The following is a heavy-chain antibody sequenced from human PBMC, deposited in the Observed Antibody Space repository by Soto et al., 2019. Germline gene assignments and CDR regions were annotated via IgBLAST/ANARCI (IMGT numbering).Heavy chain of an antibody. CDR2: IYSGGST. V-gene: IGHV3-53*01. CDR1: GFTVSSNY. J-gene: IGHJ3*02. CDR3: ARGQGGELLGAFDI. D-gene: IGHD1-26*01. Sequence: GGSLRLSCAASGFTVSSNYMSWVRQAPGKGLEWVSVIYSGGSTYYADSVKGRFTISRDNSKNTLYLQMNSLRAEDTAVYYCARGQGGELLGAFDIWGQGTMVTVSS.